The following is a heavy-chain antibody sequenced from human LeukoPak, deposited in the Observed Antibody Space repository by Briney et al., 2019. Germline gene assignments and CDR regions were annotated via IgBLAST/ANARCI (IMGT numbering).Heavy chain of an antibody. Sequence: PGGSLRLSCAVSGFTFSDYYMSWIRQAPGKGLEWVSYISSGGSTISHADSVKGRFTISRDNAENSLYLQMNSLRAEDTAVYYCARDLHPVITGYCSGGSCYGAGWFDPWGQGTLVTVSS. D-gene: IGHD2-15*01. J-gene: IGHJ5*02. CDR2: ISSGGSTI. V-gene: IGHV3-11*01. CDR1: GFTFSDYY. CDR3: ARDLHPVITGYCSGGSCYGAGWFDP.